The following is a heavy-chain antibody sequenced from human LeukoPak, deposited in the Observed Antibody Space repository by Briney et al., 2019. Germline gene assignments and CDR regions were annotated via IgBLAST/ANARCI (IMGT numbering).Heavy chain of an antibody. CDR2: IIDVGDT. CDR1: GFTLNQHA. CDR3: ARTRSSGYLTLDY. Sequence: GGSLRLSCAASGFTLNQHAMSWVRQAPGEGLEWVSAIIDVGDTYYTDSVKGRFTISRDNAENSLYLQMSSLRAEDTAVYYCARTRSSGYLTLDYWGQGTLVTVSS. D-gene: IGHD3-22*01. J-gene: IGHJ4*02. V-gene: IGHV3-23*01.